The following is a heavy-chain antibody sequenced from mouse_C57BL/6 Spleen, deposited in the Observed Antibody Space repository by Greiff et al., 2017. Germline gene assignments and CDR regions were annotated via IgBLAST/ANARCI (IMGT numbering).Heavy chain of an antibody. J-gene: IGHJ4*01. CDR1: GFTFSDAW. Sequence: EVQLVESGGGLVQPGGSMKLSCAASGFTFSDAWMDWVRQSPEKGLEWVAEIRNKANNHATYYAESVKGRFTISRDDSKSSVYLQMNSLRAEDTGIYYCTRPSYDYDGYYAMDYWGQGTSVTVSS. V-gene: IGHV6-6*01. CDR3: TRPSYDYDGYYAMDY. D-gene: IGHD2-4*01. CDR2: IRNKANNHAT.